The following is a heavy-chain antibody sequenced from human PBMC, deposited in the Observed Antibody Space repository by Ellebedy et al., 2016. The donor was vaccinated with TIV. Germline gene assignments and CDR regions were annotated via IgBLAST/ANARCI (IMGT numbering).Heavy chain of an antibody. D-gene: IGHD3-10*01. CDR2: ISSGSGTYI. CDR3: ARWFGEFWFDY. V-gene: IGHV3-21*06. Sequence: GESLKISCAASGFTFSLFSMNWVRQSPGKGLEWVSSISSGSGTYIYQADPVKGRFTISSDNAKNSLYLQMNSLRAEDTAVYYCARWFGEFWFDYWGQGTLVTVSS. J-gene: IGHJ4*02. CDR1: GFTFSLFS.